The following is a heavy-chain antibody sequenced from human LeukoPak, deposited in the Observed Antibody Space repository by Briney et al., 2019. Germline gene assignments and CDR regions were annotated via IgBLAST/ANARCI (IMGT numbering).Heavy chain of an antibody. CDR1: GYSFTDYY. D-gene: IGHD5-18*01. Sequence: ASVKVSCKASGYSFTDYYMHWVRQAPGQGLEWMGWINPNSGGTDYAQKFQGRVIMTRDTSINTAYMDLSSLRSDDTAVYYCASAGTSGYSGPDYWGQGTLVTVSS. V-gene: IGHV1-2*02. J-gene: IGHJ4*02. CDR2: INPNSGGT. CDR3: ASAGTSGYSGPDY.